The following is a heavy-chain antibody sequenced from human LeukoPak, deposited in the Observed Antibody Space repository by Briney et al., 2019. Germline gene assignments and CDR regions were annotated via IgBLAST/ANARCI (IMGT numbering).Heavy chain of an antibody. J-gene: IGHJ3*02. V-gene: IGHV3-53*01. CDR2: IYSGGIT. CDR3: ASRSAGDYVNTFDI. D-gene: IGHD4-17*01. Sequence: GGSLRLSCAPSGFTLSSNYMTCVRQAPGKGLEWFSVIYSGGITYYADSVKGRFTISRDNSKNTLYLDMNSLRAEDTAVYYCASRSAGDYVNTFDIWGQGAMVTVSS. CDR1: GFTLSSNY.